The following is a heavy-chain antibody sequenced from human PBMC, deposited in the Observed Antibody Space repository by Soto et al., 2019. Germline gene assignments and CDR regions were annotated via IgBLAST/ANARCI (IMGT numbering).Heavy chain of an antibody. Sequence: QAQLVQSGAEVKKPGSSVKVSCKDSGGLFSSYAISWVRQAPGQGLEWMGGIIPVFDTPYYAQKFQGRVTITADESTNTAYLELSSLRSDDTAIYYCARGDSPYVWFNEFWGQGSRVTLSS. CDR3: ARGDSPYVWFNEF. CDR2: IIPVFDTP. CDR1: GGLFSSYA. J-gene: IGHJ4*02. V-gene: IGHV1-69*01. D-gene: IGHD3-16*01.